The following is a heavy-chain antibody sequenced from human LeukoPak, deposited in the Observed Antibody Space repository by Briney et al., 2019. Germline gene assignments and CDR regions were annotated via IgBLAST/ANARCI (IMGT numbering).Heavy chain of an antibody. CDR1: GGSFSGYY. V-gene: IGHV4-34*01. D-gene: IGHD1-26*01. J-gene: IGHJ4*02. CDR2: INHSGST. Sequence: SETLSLTCAVYGGSFSGYYWSWIRQPPGKGLEWIGEINHSGSTNYNPSLKSRVTISVDTSKNQFSLKLSSVTAADTAVYYCARLGGSYYVGYFDYWGQGTLVTVSS. CDR3: ARLGGSYYVGYFDY.